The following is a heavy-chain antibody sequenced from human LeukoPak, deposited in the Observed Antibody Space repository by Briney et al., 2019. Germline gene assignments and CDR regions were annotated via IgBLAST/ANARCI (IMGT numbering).Heavy chain of an antibody. Sequence: PSETLSLTCTVSGGSISSHYWSWIRQPPGKGPEGIGYIYYSGRTNYNPPLKSRVTISVDTSKNQFSLKLSSVTAADTAVYYCARQGYYYDSSGYYDYWGQGTLVTVSS. D-gene: IGHD3-22*01. CDR1: GGSISSHY. J-gene: IGHJ4*02. CDR3: ARQGYYYDSSGYYDY. CDR2: IYYSGRT. V-gene: IGHV4-59*08.